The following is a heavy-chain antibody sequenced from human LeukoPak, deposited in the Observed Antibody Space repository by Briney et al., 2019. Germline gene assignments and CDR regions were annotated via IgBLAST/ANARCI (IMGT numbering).Heavy chain of an antibody. CDR1: GGSISSYY. D-gene: IGHD3-16*02. CDR2: IYYSGST. CDR3: ARRYRLGRGGDALDL. V-gene: IGHV4-59*08. Sequence: PSETLSLTCIVSGGSISSYYWSWIRQPPGRGLEWIGYIYYSGSTNYNPSLKSRVTISVDTSKNQFSLKLSSVTAADRAMYYCARRYRLGRGGDALDLWGQGTMVTVSS. J-gene: IGHJ3*01.